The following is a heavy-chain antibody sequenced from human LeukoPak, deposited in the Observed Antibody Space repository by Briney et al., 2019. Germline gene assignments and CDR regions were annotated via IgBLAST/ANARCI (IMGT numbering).Heavy chain of an antibody. D-gene: IGHD6-25*01. J-gene: IGHJ3*02. V-gene: IGHV3-23*01. CDR2: ISGSGGST. CDR3: AKDALIARLGAAFDI. Sequence: GGSLRLSCAASGFTFSSYAMSWVRQAPGKGLEWVSAISGSGGSTYYADSVKGRFTISSDNSKNTLYLRMNSLRAEDTAVYYCAKDALIARLGAAFDIWGQGTMVTVSS. CDR1: GFTFSSYA.